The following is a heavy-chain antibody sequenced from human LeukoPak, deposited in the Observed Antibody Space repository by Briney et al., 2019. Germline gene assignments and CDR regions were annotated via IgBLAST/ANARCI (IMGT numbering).Heavy chain of an antibody. D-gene: IGHD6-13*01. V-gene: IGHV3-23*01. CDR2: IANTGGNT. CDR3: AKEGIGAAGRRFDC. Sequence: GGSLRLSCVASGFTFSSYGMNWVRQAPGKGLQWVSSIANTGGNTYYADSVRGRFTISRDNSKNTLYLQMNSLRDEDTAVYYCAKEGIGAAGRRFDCWGQGTPVTVSS. J-gene: IGHJ4*02. CDR1: GFTFSSYG.